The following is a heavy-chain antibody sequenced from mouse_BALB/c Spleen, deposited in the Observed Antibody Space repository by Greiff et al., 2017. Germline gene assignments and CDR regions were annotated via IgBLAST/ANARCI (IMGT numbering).Heavy chain of an antibody. V-gene: IGHV1-82*01. D-gene: IGHD1-3*01. CDR3: AREWEGYYAMDY. J-gene: IGHJ4*01. CDR2: IYPGDGDT. CDR1: GYAFSSSW. Sequence: QVQLKQSGPELVKPGASVKISCKASGYAFSSSWMNWVKQRPGQGLEWIGRIYPGDGDTNYNGKFKGKATLTADKSSSTAYMQLSSLTSVDSAVYFCAREWEGYYAMDYWGQGTSVTVSS.